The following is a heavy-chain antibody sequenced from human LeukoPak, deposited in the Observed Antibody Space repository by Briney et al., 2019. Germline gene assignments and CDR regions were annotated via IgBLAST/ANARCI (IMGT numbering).Heavy chain of an antibody. V-gene: IGHV3-9*03. CDR3: ARARRHDIVVVVAADDAFDI. D-gene: IGHD2-15*01. J-gene: IGHJ3*02. CDR2: ISWSSGSI. CDR1: GFTFDDYA. Sequence: GGSLTLSCAASGFTFDDYAMHWLRHAPGKGLEWVSGISWSSGSIGYADSVKGRFTISRDNAKNSLYLQMNSLRAEDMALYYCARARRHDIVVVVAADDAFDIWGQGTMVTVSS.